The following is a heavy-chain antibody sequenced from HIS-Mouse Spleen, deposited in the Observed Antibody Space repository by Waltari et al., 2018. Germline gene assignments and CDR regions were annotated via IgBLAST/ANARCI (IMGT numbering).Heavy chain of an antibody. J-gene: IGHJ4*02. V-gene: IGHV4-39*07. CDR3: ASGVVVAATAVHFDY. CDR2: IYYSGST. CDR1: GGPITSSSYY. Sequence: QLQLQESGPGLVNPSETLSLTCPVPGGPITSSSYYRAWLPQPPGKGLEWIGSIYYSGSTYYNPSLKSRVTISVDTSKNQFSLKLSSVTAADTAVYYCASGVVVAATAVHFDYWGQGTLVTVSS. D-gene: IGHD2-15*01.